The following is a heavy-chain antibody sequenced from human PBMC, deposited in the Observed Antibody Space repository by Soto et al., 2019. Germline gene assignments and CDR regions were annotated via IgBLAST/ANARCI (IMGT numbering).Heavy chain of an antibody. CDR1: GASFRIPGIY. Sequence: QLQLQESGPGLVKPSETLSLTCPFSGASFRIPGIYGAWVRQPPGKGLEWIGSIHYSGSTHYNPSLQSRVTISGDASKKQFSLKLRSVTAADTAVYYCASTKDETLYFDYWGQGTLVTVSS. V-gene: IGHV4-39*01. CDR2: IHYSGST. CDR3: ASTKDETLYFDY. D-gene: IGHD2-15*01. J-gene: IGHJ4*02.